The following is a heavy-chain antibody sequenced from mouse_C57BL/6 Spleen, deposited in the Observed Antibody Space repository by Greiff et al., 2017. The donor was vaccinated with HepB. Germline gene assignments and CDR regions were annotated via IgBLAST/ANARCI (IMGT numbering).Heavy chain of an antibody. CDR3: ARRYYGSSYVFDY. CDR1: GYTFTDYN. D-gene: IGHD1-1*01. J-gene: IGHJ2*01. V-gene: IGHV1-18*01. CDR2: INPNNGGT. Sequence: VQLQQSGPELVKPGASVKIPCKASGYTFTDYNMDWVKQSHGKSLEWIGDINPNNGGTIYNQKFKGKATLTVDKSSSTAYMELRSLTSEDTAVYYCARRYYGSSYVFDYWGQGTTLTVSS.